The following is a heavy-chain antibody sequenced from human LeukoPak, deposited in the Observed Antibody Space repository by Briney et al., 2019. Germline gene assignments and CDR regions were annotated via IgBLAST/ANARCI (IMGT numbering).Heavy chain of an antibody. J-gene: IGHJ4*02. V-gene: IGHV4-61*01. CDR2: IYYSGST. CDR1: GGSVSSGSYY. D-gene: IGHD6-6*01. CDR3: ARGGYSSSS. Sequence: SETLSLTCTVSGGSVSSGSYYWSWIRQPPGKGLEWIGYIYYSGSTNYNPSLKSRVTISVDTSKNQFSLKLSSVTAAGTAVYYCARGGYSSSSWGQGTLVTVSS.